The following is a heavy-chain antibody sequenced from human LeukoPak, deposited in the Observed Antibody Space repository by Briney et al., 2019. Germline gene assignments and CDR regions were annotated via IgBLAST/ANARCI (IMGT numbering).Heavy chain of an antibody. CDR1: GGSISSGGYY. J-gene: IGHJ3*02. CDR3: ATIAAAGTDLDAFDI. Sequence: PSQTLSLTCTVSGGSISSGGYYWSWIRQHPGKGLEWIGYIYYSGSTYYNPSLKSRVTISVDTSKNQFSLKLSSVTAADTAVYYCATIAAAGTDLDAFDIWGQGTMVTVSS. CDR2: IYYSGST. D-gene: IGHD6-13*01. V-gene: IGHV4-31*03.